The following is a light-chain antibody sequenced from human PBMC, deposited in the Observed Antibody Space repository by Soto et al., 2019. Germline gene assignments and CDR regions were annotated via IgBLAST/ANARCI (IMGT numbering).Light chain of an antibody. CDR3: SSYTSSSASVI. Sequence: QSALTQPASVSGSPGQSIAISCTGSSSDVGGYNSVSWYQQHPGKVPKLVIYDVINRPSGISTRFSGSKSGNSASLTISGLQAEDEAHYYCSSYTSSSASVIFGGGTKLTVL. J-gene: IGLJ2*01. V-gene: IGLV2-14*03. CDR1: SSDVGGYNS. CDR2: DVI.